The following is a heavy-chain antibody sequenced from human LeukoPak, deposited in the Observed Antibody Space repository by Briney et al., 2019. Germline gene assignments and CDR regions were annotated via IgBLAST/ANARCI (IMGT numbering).Heavy chain of an antibody. CDR2: IYYSGNT. CDR1: GGSISSSSYY. V-gene: IGHV4-39*01. Sequence: SETLSLTCTVSGGSISSSSYYWGWIRQPPGKGLEWIGSIYYSGNTYCNPTLKSRVTISVDTSKNQFSLKLSSVTAADTAVYYCARRTSRYYMDVWGKGTTVTVSS. D-gene: IGHD2-2*01. CDR3: ARRTSRYYMDV. J-gene: IGHJ6*03.